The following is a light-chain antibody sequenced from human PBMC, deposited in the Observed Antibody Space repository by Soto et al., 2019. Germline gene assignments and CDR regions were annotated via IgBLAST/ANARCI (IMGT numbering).Light chain of an antibody. Sequence: QSVLTQPASVSGSPGQSITISCTGTSGDIGGYNRVSWYQQHPGKAPKLIIYEVTDRPSGVSNRFPGSKSGNTASLTISGLQAEDEAEYYCSSYTNINTRACVFGTGTKV. J-gene: IGLJ1*01. CDR3: SSYTNINTRACV. V-gene: IGLV2-14*01. CDR1: SGDIGGYNR. CDR2: EVT.